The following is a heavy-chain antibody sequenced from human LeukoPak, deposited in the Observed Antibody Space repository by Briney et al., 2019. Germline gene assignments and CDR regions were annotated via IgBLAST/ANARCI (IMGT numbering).Heavy chain of an antibody. D-gene: IGHD3-10*01. J-gene: IGHJ4*02. CDR3: ARVLWFGEANFDY. CDR2: IDYSGST. V-gene: IGHV4-59*12. Sequence: PSEILSLTCTVSGGSISSYYWSWIRQPPGKGLEWIGGIDYSGSTYYNPSLKSRVTISVDTSKNQFSLKLNSVIAADTAVYYCARVLWFGEANFDYWGQGTLVTVSS. CDR1: GGSISSYY.